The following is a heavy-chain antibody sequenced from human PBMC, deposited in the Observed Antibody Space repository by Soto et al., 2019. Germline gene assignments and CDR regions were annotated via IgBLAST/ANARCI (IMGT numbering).Heavy chain of an antibody. CDR1: GFTFSSYW. V-gene: IGHV3-7*01. CDR2: IKQDGSEK. Sequence: GGSLRLSCAASGFTFSSYWMSWVRQAPGKGLEWVANIKQDGSEKYYVDSVKGRFTISRDNAKNSLYLQMNSLRAEDTAVYYCARGLGTVTTSAFDIWGQGTMVTVSS. D-gene: IGHD4-17*01. CDR3: ARGLGTVTTSAFDI. J-gene: IGHJ3*02.